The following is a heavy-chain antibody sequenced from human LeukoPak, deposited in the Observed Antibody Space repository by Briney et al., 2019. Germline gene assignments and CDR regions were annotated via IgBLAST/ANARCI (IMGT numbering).Heavy chain of an antibody. V-gene: IGHV1-69*13. D-gene: IGHD2-2*01. CDR1: GYTFTSYA. CDR2: IIPIFGTA. Sequence: VASVKVSCKASGYTFTSYAMNWVRQAPGQGLEWMGGIIPIFGTANYAQKFQGRVTITADESTSTVYMELSSLRSEDTAVYYCARHVSSTSCYAFDIWGQGTMVTVSS. J-gene: IGHJ3*02. CDR3: ARHVSSTSCYAFDI.